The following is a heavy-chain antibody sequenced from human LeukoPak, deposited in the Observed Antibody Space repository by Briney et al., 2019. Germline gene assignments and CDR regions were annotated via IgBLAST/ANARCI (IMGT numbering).Heavy chain of an antibody. CDR2: IYYSGST. CDR3: ARAGFTMVRGVIGWFDP. J-gene: IGHJ5*02. V-gene: IGHV4-61*10. Sequence: ETLSLTCTVSGGSISSGNYYWSWIRQPAGKGLEWIGYIYYSGSTNYNPSLKSRVTISVDTSKNQFSLKLSSVTAADTAVYYCARAGFTMVRGVIGWFDPWGQGTLVTVSS. D-gene: IGHD3-10*01. CDR1: GGSISSGNYY.